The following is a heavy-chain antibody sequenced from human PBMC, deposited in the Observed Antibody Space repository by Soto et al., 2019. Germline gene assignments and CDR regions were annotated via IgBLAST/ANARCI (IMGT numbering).Heavy chain of an antibody. CDR3: AKGGCSSTSCYGGVFFYYYYGMDV. V-gene: IGHV3-30*18. Sequence: QVQLVESGGGVVQPGRSLRLSCAASGFTFSSYGMHWVRQAPGKGLEWVAVISYDGSNKYYADSVKGRFTISRDNSENTRYLHMNSLRAEDTAVYYCAKGGCSSTSCYGGVFFYYYYGMDVWGQGTTVTVSS. D-gene: IGHD2-2*01. J-gene: IGHJ6*02. CDR2: ISYDGSNK. CDR1: GFTFSSYG.